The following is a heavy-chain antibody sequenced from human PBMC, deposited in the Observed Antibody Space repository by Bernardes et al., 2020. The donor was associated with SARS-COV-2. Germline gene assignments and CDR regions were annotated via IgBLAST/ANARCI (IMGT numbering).Heavy chain of an antibody. CDR3: ASITPLGCSSTSCYRYNDYYYYGMDV. D-gene: IGHD2-2*02. J-gene: IGHJ6*02. Sequence: SETLSLTCTVSGGSISSSSYYWGWIRQPPGKGLEWIGSIYYSGSTYYNPSLKSRVTISVDTSKNQFSLKLSSVTAADTAVYYCASITPLGCSSTSCYRYNDYYYYGMDVWGQGTTVTVSS. V-gene: IGHV4-39*01. CDR1: GGSISSSSYY. CDR2: IYYSGST.